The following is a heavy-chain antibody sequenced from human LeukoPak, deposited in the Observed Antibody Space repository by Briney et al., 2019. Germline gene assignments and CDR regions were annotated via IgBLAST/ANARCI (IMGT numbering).Heavy chain of an antibody. Sequence: SETLSLTCAVYGGSFSGYYWSWIRQPPGKGLEWIGEINHSGSTNYNPSLKSRVTISVDTSKNQFSLKLSSVTAADTAVYYCARAIVVVVAATDWFDPWGQGTLVTVSS. D-gene: IGHD2-15*01. CDR3: ARAIVVVVAATDWFDP. V-gene: IGHV4-34*01. CDR1: GGSFSGYY. CDR2: INHSGST. J-gene: IGHJ5*02.